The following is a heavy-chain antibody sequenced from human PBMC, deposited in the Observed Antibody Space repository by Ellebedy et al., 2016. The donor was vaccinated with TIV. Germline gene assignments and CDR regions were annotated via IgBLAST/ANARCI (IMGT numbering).Heavy chain of an antibody. D-gene: IGHD1-26*01. Sequence: SVKVSCKASGYTFTSFGITWVRQAPGQGLEWMGGIIPMFSTTNYAQKFQGRVTISADRFASTAYMELRSLRSEDTALYFCAKHSGYYYYYGMDVWGQGTTVIVSS. CDR1: GYTFTSFG. J-gene: IGHJ6*02. CDR2: IIPMFSTT. V-gene: IGHV1-69*06. CDR3: AKHSGYYYYYGMDV.